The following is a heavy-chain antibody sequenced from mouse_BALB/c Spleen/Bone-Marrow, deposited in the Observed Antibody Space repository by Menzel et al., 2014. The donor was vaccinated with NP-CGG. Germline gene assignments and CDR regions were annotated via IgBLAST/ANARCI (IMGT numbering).Heavy chain of an antibody. Sequence: VQLQESGPELVKPGASVKISCKASGYAFSSSWMNWVKQRPGQGLEWIGRIYPGDGSTKYNEKFKGKATLTADESSSTAYMQLSSLTSENSAVYFCARSGDSSGYGFAYWGQGTLVTVSA. V-gene: IGHV1-82*01. CDR1: GYAFSSSW. CDR3: ARSGDSSGYGFAY. D-gene: IGHD3-2*01. J-gene: IGHJ3*01. CDR2: IYPGDGST.